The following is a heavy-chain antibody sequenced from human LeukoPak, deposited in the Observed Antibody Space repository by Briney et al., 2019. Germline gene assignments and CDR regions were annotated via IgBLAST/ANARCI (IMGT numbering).Heavy chain of an antibody. J-gene: IGHJ6*03. Sequence: ASVKVSCKASGYTFTSYYMHWVRQAPGQGLEWMGIINPSGGSSSYAQKFQGRVTMTRDMSTSTVYMELSSLRSEDTAVYYCARDLGGIAVAGTFLDYYYYYMDVWGKGTTVTVSS. D-gene: IGHD6-19*01. CDR2: INPSGGSS. V-gene: IGHV1-46*01. CDR1: GYTFTSYY. CDR3: ARDLGGIAVAGTFLDYYYYYMDV.